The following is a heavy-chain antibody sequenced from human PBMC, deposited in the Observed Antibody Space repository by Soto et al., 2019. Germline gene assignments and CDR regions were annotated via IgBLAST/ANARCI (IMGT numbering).Heavy chain of an antibody. J-gene: IGHJ4*02. CDR1: GGTFSSYA. V-gene: IGHV1-69*13. CDR3: AREVVSSSGGPYFDY. CDR2: IIPIFGTA. Sequence: SVKVSCKASGGTFSSYAISWVRQAPGQGLEWMGGIIPIFGTANYAQKFQGRVTITADESTSTAYMELSSLRSEDTAVYYCAREVVSSSGGPYFDYWGQGTLVTVSS. D-gene: IGHD6-6*01.